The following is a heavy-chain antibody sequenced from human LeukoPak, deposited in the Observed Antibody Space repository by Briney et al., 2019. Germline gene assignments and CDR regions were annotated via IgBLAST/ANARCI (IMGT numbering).Heavy chain of an antibody. CDR3: AREVVPAATTSGSYYYYYHMDV. Sequence: GASVKVSCKASGYTFTSYGISWVQQAPGQGLEWMGWISAYNGNTNYAQKLQGRVTMTTDTSTSTAYMELRSLRSDDTAVYYCAREVVPAATTSGSYYYYYHMDVWGKGTTVTVSS. CDR1: GYTFTSYG. V-gene: IGHV1-18*01. J-gene: IGHJ6*03. CDR2: ISAYNGNT. D-gene: IGHD2-2*01.